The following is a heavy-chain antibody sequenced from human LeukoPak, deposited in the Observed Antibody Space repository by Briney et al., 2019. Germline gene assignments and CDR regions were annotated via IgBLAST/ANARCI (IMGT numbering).Heavy chain of an antibody. CDR2: IIPIFGTA. Sequence: ASVKVSCKASGGTFSSYAISWVRQAPGQGLEWMRRIIPIFGTANYAQKFQGRVTITTDESTSTAYMELSSLRSEDTAVYYCARDSTGYSSGWLYWGQGTLVTVSS. D-gene: IGHD6-19*01. V-gene: IGHV1-69*05. CDR1: GGTFSSYA. CDR3: ARDSTGYSSGWLY. J-gene: IGHJ4*02.